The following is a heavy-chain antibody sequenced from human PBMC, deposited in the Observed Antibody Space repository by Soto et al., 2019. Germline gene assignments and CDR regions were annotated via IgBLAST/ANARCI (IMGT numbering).Heavy chain of an antibody. V-gene: IGHV2-5*04. Sequence: QITLKDTGPTLVKPTQTLTLTCTFSGFSLSTSGVGVGWIRQRPGKALEWLALIYWDDAERSRASLKSRPTITKDSSKNQVDLTMTNMDPVDTGTYYCVRKKNDCSGGTCYNDSFDFWCQGTMVTVSS. CDR1: GFSLSTSGVG. CDR2: IYWDDAE. CDR3: VRKKNDCSGGTCYNDSFDF. J-gene: IGHJ3*01. D-gene: IGHD2-15*01.